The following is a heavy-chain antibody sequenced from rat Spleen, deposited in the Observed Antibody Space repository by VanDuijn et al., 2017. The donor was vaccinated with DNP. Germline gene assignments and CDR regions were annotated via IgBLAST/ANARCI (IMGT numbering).Heavy chain of an antibody. CDR1: EFSFSSFG. D-gene: IGHD1-2*01. CDR3: ATGNLGSSDWFVY. CDR2: ITSGGSST. V-gene: IGHV5S13*01. Sequence: EVQLVESGGGLVQPGRSLKLSCAASEFSFSSFGMAWVRQAPKKGLEWVATITSGGSSTYYRDSVRGRFTISRDNAKTTLYLQMDSLRSEDTATYYCATGNLGSSDWFVYWGQGTLVTVSS. J-gene: IGHJ3*01.